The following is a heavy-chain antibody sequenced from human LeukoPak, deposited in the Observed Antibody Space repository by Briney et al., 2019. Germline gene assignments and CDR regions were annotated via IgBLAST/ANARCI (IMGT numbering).Heavy chain of an antibody. Sequence: GGSLRLSCAASGFTFSSYSMNWVCQAPGKGLEWVSSISSSSYIYYADSVKGRFTISRGNAKNSLYLQMNSLRAEDTAVYYCARAYYGDYYFDYWGQGTLVTVSS. CDR3: ARAYYGDYYFDY. CDR2: ISSSSYI. V-gene: IGHV3-21*01. D-gene: IGHD4-17*01. CDR1: GFTFSSYS. J-gene: IGHJ4*02.